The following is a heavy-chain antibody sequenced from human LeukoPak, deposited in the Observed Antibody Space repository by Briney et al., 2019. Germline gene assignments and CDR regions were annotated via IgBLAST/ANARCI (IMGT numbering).Heavy chain of an antibody. J-gene: IGHJ4*02. CDR3: ASGYYYDSSGFDY. D-gene: IGHD3-22*01. V-gene: IGHV4-31*03. Sequence: PSETLSLTCTVSGGSISSGGYYWSWIRQHPGKGLEWIGYTYYSGSTYYNPSLKSRVTISVDTSKNQFSLKLSSVTAADTAVYYCASGYYYDSSGFDYWGQGTLVTVSS. CDR2: TYYSGST. CDR1: GGSISSGGYY.